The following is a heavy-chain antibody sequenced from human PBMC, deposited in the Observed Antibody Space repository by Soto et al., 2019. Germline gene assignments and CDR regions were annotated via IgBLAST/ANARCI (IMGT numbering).Heavy chain of an antibody. Sequence: QVQLVQSGAEVKKPGASVKVSCKASGYTFTSYGISWVRQAPGQGLEWMGWISAYNGNTNYAQKLQGRVTNTTDTSTSPACMELRSLRSDDTAVYYCAVVGAAMTAFDIWGQGTMVTVSS. CDR3: AVVGAAMTAFDI. CDR2: ISAYNGNT. CDR1: GYTFTSYG. V-gene: IGHV1-18*01. D-gene: IGHD1-26*01. J-gene: IGHJ3*02.